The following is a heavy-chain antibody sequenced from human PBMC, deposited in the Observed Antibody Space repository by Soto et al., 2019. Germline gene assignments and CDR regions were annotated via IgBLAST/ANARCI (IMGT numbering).Heavy chain of an antibody. CDR2: IRSKANSYAT. J-gene: IGHJ4*02. CDR1: GLTFSGSA. Sequence: EVQLVESGGGLVQPGGSLKLSCAASGLTFSGSAMHWVRQASGKGLEWVGRIRSKANSYATEYAASVKGRFTISRDDSKNTGYLQMNSLQTEDTAVYYCTRHADLGYCSSTSCYDFDYWGQGTLVTVSS. CDR3: TRHADLGYCSSTSCYDFDY. V-gene: IGHV3-73*01. D-gene: IGHD2-2*01.